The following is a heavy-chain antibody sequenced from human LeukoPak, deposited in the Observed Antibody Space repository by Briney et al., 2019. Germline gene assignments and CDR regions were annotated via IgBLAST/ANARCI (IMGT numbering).Heavy chain of an antibody. V-gene: IGHV4-4*07. CDR1: GGSISSYY. D-gene: IGHD1-26*01. CDR3: ARVISGELPTNNWFDP. J-gene: IGHJ5*02. Sequence: PSETLSLTCTVSGGSISSYYWSWIRQPAGKGLEWIGRIYTSESTNYNPSLKSRVTMSVDTSKNQFSLKLSSVTAADTAVYYCARVISGELPTNNWFDPWGQGTLVTVSS. CDR2: IYTSEST.